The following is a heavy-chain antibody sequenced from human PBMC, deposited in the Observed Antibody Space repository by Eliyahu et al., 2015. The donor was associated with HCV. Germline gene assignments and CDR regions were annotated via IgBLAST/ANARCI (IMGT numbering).Heavy chain of an antibody. V-gene: IGHV4-4*07. CDR3: ARASPTFLAAMDV. CDR2: IYTSGTT. D-gene: IGHD2-21*01. CDR1: GGSMISHC. Sequence: CGVSGGSMISHCWTWTRQPAGKGLEWIGRIYTSGTTNFNPSLKSRLTMSIDTSKNQFSLRLGSVTAADTAVYYCARASPTFLAAMDVWGQGTTVTVSS. J-gene: IGHJ6*02.